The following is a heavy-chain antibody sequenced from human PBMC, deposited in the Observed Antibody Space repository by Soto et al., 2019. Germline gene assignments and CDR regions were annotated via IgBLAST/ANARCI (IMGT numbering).Heavy chain of an antibody. CDR2: ISSSSSYI. J-gene: IGHJ4*02. D-gene: IGHD6-13*01. CDR1: GFTFSSYS. V-gene: IGHV3-21*01. CDR3: ARDVAAAGYYFDY. Sequence: GGSLRLSCAASGFTFSSYSMNWVRQAPGKGLEWVSSISSSSSYIYYADSVKGRFTISRDNAKNSLYLQMNSLRAEDTAVYYCARDVAAAGYYFDYWGQGTLVTVSS.